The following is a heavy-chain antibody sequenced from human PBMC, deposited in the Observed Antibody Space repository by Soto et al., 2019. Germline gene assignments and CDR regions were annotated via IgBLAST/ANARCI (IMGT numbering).Heavy chain of an antibody. Sequence: GGSLRLSCAASGFTFSSYGMHWVRQAPGKGPEWVAVISYDGSNKYYADSVKGRFTISRDNSKNTLYLQMNSLRAEDTAVYYCAKVVGEDIVVVPSSMGNFDYWGQGTLVTVSS. J-gene: IGHJ4*02. CDR3: AKVVGEDIVVVPSSMGNFDY. CDR1: GFTFSSYG. V-gene: IGHV3-30*18. D-gene: IGHD2-2*01. CDR2: ISYDGSNK.